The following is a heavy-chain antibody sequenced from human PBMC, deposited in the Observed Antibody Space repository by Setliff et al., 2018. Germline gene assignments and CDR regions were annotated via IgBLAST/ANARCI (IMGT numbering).Heavy chain of an antibody. CDR1: GFTFSSYG. J-gene: IGHJ3*02. D-gene: IGHD3-3*01. Sequence: GESLKISCAASGFTFSSYGMHWVRQAPGEGLEWVAVIWYDGSNKYYADSVKGRFTISRDNSKNTLYLQMNSLRAEDTAVYYCAKGDGYYDFWSGYHDAFDIWGQGTMVTVSS. CDR2: IWYDGSNK. CDR3: AKGDGYYDFWSGYHDAFDI. V-gene: IGHV3-33*06.